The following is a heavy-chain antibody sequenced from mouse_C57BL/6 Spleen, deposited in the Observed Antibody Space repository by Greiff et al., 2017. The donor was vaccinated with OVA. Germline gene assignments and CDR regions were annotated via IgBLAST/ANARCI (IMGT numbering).Heavy chain of an antibody. CDR3: ARELGNYRYFDV. CDR2: INYDGSST. CDR1: GFTFSDYY. J-gene: IGHJ1*03. D-gene: IGHD4-1*01. V-gene: IGHV5-16*01. Sequence: EVKLVESEGGLVQPGSSMKLSCTASGFTFSDYYMAWVRQVPEKGLEWVANINYDGSSTYYLDSLKSRFIISRDNAKNILYLQMSSLKSEDTATYYCARELGNYRYFDVWGTGTTVTVSS.